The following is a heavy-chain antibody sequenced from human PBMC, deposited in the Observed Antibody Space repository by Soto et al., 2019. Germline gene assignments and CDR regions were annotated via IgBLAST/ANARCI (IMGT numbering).Heavy chain of an antibody. J-gene: IGHJ6*02. D-gene: IGHD5-12*01. Sequence: PGGSLRLSCAASGSTFSSYAMSWVRQAPGKGLEWVSAISGIGGNTYYADSVKGRFTISRDNSKNTLYLQMNSLRAEDTAVYYCAKSVALYDYFDRDVWGQGTTVTVSS. V-gene: IGHV3-23*01. CDR2: ISGIGGNT. CDR3: AKSVALYDYFDRDV. CDR1: GSTFSSYA.